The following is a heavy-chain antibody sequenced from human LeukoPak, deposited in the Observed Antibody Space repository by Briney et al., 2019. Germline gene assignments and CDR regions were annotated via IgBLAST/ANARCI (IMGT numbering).Heavy chain of an antibody. Sequence: GGSLRLSCAASGFIFSSYAMTWVRQAPGKGLEGVSVISASGGTTYYADSVKGRFTISRDNYKNTLYLQMNSLRAEDTARYYCAKASAREARYYYMDVWGKGTTVTVSS. V-gene: IGHV3-23*01. J-gene: IGHJ6*03. CDR2: ISASGGTT. CDR3: AKASAREARYYYMDV. D-gene: IGHD3-16*02. CDR1: GFIFSSYA.